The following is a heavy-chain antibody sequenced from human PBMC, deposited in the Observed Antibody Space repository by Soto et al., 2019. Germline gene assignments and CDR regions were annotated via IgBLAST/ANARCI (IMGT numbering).Heavy chain of an antibody. CDR3: ARSHRIVGVDY. J-gene: IGHJ4*02. CDR1: GGSISSYY. V-gene: IGHV4-59*08. CDR2: IYYSGST. Sequence: SETLSLTCTVSGGSISSYYWSWIRQPPGKGLEWIGYIYYSGSTNYNPSLKSRVTISVDTSKNQFSLKLSSVTAADTAVYYCARSHRIVGVDYWGQGTLVTVSS. D-gene: IGHD2-15*01.